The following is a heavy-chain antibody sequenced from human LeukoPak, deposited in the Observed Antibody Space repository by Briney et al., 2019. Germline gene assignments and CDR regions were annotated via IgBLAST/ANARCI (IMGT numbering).Heavy chain of an antibody. CDR1: GGSISGIDW. V-gene: IGHV4-4*02. CDR2: IYHSGRT. CDR3: AKSHVVYYYGLDV. J-gene: IGHJ6*02. Sequence: SGTLSLTCAVSGGSISGIDWWNWVRPPPGKGLEWIGEIYHSGRTNYNPSLKSRVTMSVDISNNQFSLKLSSATAADTAVYYCAKSHVVYYYGLDVWGQGTTVTVSS.